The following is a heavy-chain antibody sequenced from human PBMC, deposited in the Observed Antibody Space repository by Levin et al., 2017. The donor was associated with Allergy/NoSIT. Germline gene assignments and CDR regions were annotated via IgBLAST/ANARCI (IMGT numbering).Heavy chain of an antibody. CDR2: ISYDGSNK. J-gene: IGHJ4*02. D-gene: IGHD3-16*01. V-gene: IGHV3-30-3*01. Sequence: GESLKISCAASGFTFTSFAMHWVRQAPGKGLEWVALISYDGSNKYYADSVKGRFTVSRDDSKNTLYLQMNSLRAEDTAVYFCARRHAWGSHIFDYWGQGTLVTVSS. CDR3: ARRHAWGSHIFDY. CDR1: GFTFTSFA.